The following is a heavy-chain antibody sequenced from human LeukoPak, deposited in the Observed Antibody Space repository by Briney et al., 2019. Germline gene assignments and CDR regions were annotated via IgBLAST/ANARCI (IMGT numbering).Heavy chain of an antibody. CDR2: ISSSSTYI. D-gene: IGHD4-17*01. V-gene: IGHV3-21*01. CDR1: GFTFSSYS. J-gene: IGHJ4*02. Sequence: GGSLRLSCAASGFTFSSYSMNWVRQAPGKGLEWVSSISSSSTYIYYADSVKGRFTISRDNAKNSLFLQMNSLRAEDTAVYYCARVTDYGDDVWFDYWGQGTLVTVSS. CDR3: ARVTDYGDDVWFDY.